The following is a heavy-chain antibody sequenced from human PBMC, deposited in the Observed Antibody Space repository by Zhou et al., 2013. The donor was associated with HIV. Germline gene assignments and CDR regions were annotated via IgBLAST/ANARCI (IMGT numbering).Heavy chain of an antibody. CDR2: ISVYNGNT. J-gene: IGHJ4*02. V-gene: IGHV1-18*01. D-gene: IGHD6-13*01. CDR1: GYTFTSYG. Sequence: QVQLVQSGAEVRKPGASVKVSCKASGYTFTSYGINWVRHAPGQGLEWMGWISVYNGNTNYAQKLQGRVTMTTDTSTSTAYMEVRSLRSDDTAVYYCARYNSREGIDYWGQGTLVTVSS. CDR3: ARYNSREGIDY.